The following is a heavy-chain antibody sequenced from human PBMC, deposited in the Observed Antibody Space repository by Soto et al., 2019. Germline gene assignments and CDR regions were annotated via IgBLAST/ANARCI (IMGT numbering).Heavy chain of an antibody. CDR2: ISTYSGDT. CDR3: ARHHGPTTSENWCDP. CDR1: GYTFFTSD. V-gene: IGHV1-18*01. D-gene: IGHD5-12*01. Sequence: QVHLVQSGVEVKTTGASVKVSCQASGYTFFTSDISWVRQAPGQGLEWMGWISTYSGDTKYAQTFQGRVTMTTDTSTTTAYLELRSLRSDNAVVYYFARHHGPTTSENWCDPWGQGTLVTVSS. J-gene: IGHJ5*02.